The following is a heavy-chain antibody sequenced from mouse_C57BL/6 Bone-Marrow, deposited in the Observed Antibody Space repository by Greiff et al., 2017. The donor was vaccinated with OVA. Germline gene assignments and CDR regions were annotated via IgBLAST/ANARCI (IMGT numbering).Heavy chain of an antibody. Sequence: VQLQQSGPELVKPGASVKISCKASGYSFTDYNMNWVKQSNGKSLEWIGVINPNYGTTSYNQKFKGKSTLTVDQSSSTAYMQLNSLTSEDSAVYYCAPQLTGTGYYFDYWGQGTTLTVSP. J-gene: IGHJ2*01. CDR1: GYSFTDYN. CDR3: APQLTGTGYYFDY. V-gene: IGHV1-39*01. D-gene: IGHD4-1*01. CDR2: INPNYGTT.